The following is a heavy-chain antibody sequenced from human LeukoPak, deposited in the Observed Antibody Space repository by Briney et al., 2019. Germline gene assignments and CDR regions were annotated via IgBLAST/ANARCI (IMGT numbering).Heavy chain of an antibody. V-gene: IGHV1-46*01. CDR1: GYTFTSYY. Sequence: ASVKVSCKASGYTFTSYYMHWVRQAPGQGLEWMGIINPSGGSTSYAQKFQGRVTMTRDTSTSTVYMELSSLRSEDTAVYYCARVTSIAAAPLAFDPWGQGTLVTVSS. CDR3: ARVTSIAAAPLAFDP. J-gene: IGHJ5*02. CDR2: INPSGGST. D-gene: IGHD6-13*01.